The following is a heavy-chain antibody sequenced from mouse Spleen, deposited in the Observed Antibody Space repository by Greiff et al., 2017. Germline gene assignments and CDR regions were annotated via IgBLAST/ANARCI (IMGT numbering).Heavy chain of an antibody. CDR2: INPSSGYI. Sequence: QVQLQQSGAELARPGASVKMSCKASGYTFTSYTMHWVKQRPGQGLEWIGYINPSSGYIKYNQKFKDKATLTADKSSSTAYMQLSSLTSEDSAVYYCAREDDGYYTFAYWGQGTLVTVSA. CDR3: AREDDGYYTFAY. V-gene: IGHV1-4*01. CDR1: GYTFTSYT. J-gene: IGHJ3*01. D-gene: IGHD2-3*01.